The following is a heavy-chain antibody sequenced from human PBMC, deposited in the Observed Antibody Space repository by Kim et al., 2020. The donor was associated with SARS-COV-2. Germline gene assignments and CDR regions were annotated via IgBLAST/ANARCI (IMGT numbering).Heavy chain of an antibody. D-gene: IGHD3-10*01. CDR3: ARGRSSNYYGSGSYSGWFDP. V-gene: IGHV4-34*01. J-gene: IGHJ5*02. CDR1: GGSFSGYY. Sequence: SETLSLTCAVYGGSFSGYYWSWIRQPPGKGLEWIGEINHSGSTNYNPSLKSRVTISVDTSKNQFSLKLSSVTAADTAVYYCARGRSSNYYGSGSYSGWFDPWGQGTLVTVSS. CDR2: INHSGST.